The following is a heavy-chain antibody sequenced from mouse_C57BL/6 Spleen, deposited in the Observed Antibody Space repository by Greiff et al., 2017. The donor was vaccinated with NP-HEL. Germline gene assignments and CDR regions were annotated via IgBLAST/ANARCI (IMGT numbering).Heavy chain of an antibody. V-gene: IGHV1-52*01. D-gene: IGHD1-1*01. CDR3: ARGDSSTVRELRFDD. CDR1: GYTFTSYW. J-gene: IGHJ2*01. CDR2: IDPSDSET. Sequence: QVQLQQPGAELVRPGSSVKLSCKASGYTFTSYWMHWVKQRPIQGLEWIGNIDPSDSETHYNQKFKDKATLTVDKSSSTAYMQLSSLTSEDSAVYYCARGDSSTVRELRFDDWGQGTTLTVSS.